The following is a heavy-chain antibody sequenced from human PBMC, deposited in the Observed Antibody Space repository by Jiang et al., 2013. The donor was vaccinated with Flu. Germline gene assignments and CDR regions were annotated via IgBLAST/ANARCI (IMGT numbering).Heavy chain of an antibody. Sequence: SGAEVKKPGASVKVSCKASGYTFTGYYMHWVRQAPGQGLEWMGWINPNSGGTNYAQKFQGRVTMTRDTSISTAYMELSRLRSDDTAVYYCARNWGDYYGDYEVDYWGQGTLVTVSS. J-gene: IGHJ4*02. V-gene: IGHV1-2*02. CDR1: GYTFTGYY. D-gene: IGHD4-17*01. CDR2: INPNSGGT. CDR3: ARNWGDYYGDYEVDY.